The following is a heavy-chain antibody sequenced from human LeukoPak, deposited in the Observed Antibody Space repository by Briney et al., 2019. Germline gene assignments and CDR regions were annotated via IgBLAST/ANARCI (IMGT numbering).Heavy chain of an antibody. CDR3: ARGRRYYYGSGSYYNLYYYGMDV. CDR2: INHSGST. Sequence: SETLSLTCAVYGGSFSGYYWSWIRQPPGKGLGWIGEINHSGSTNYNPSLKSRVTISVDTSKNQFSLKLSSVTAADTAVYYCARGRRYYYGSGSYYNLYYYGMDVWGQGTTVTVSS. D-gene: IGHD3-10*01. CDR1: GGSFSGYY. V-gene: IGHV4-34*01. J-gene: IGHJ6*02.